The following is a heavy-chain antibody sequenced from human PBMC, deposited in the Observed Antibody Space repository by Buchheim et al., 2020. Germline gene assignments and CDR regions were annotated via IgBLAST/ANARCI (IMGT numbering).Heavy chain of an antibody. Sequence: EVQLVESGGGLVQPGGSLRLSCAASGFTFSSYWMSWVRQAPGKGLEWVANIKQDGSEKYYVDSVKGRFTISRDNAKNSLYLQMSSLRAEDTAVYYCARGPYPRTQYYYDSSGYYFDYWGQGTL. J-gene: IGHJ4*02. CDR1: GFTFSSYW. CDR3: ARGPYPRTQYYYDSSGYYFDY. CDR2: IKQDGSEK. V-gene: IGHV3-7*01. D-gene: IGHD3-22*01.